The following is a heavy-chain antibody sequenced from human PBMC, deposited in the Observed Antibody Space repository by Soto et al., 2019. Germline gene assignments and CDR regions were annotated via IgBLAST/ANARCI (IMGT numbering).Heavy chain of an antibody. CDR2: IGGGDDDR. D-gene: IGHD1-26*01. CDR1: GFTFDTYA. J-gene: IGHJ3*01. Sequence: GGSLRLSCAASGFTFDTYAMSWVRQARGRGLEWVSSIGGGDDDRHYTDSVKGRFTISRDNSRNTVFLHMSSLSAEDTARYYCAKDRQSYNSGWDPFDFWGQGTVVTVSS. V-gene: IGHV3-23*01. CDR3: AKDRQSYNSGWDPFDF.